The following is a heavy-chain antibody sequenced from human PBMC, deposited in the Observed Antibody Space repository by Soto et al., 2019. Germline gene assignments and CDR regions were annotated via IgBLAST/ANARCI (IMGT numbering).Heavy chain of an antibody. V-gene: IGHV3-33*01. J-gene: IGHJ4*02. CDR2: IWYDGSNK. CDR1: GFTFSSYG. Sequence: GGSLRLSCAASGFTFSSYGMHWVRQAPGKGLEWVAVIWYDGSNKYYADSVKGRFTISRDNSKNTLYLQMNSLRAEDTAVYYCASQHGFGYFDYWGQGTLVTVSS. CDR3: ASQHGFGYFDY. D-gene: IGHD3-10*01.